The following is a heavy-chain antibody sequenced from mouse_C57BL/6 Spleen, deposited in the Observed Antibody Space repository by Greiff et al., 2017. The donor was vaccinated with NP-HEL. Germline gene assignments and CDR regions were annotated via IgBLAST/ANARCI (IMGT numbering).Heavy chain of an antibody. J-gene: IGHJ2*01. D-gene: IGHD1-1*01. CDR3: TREGRLLRYLDY. CDR1: GFTFSSYA. CDR2: ISSGGDYI. Sequence: EVQGVESGEGLVKPGGSLKLSCAASGFTFSSYAMSWVRQTPEKRLEWVAYISSGGDYIYYADTVKGRFTISRDNARNTLYLQMSSLKSEDTAMYYCTREGRLLRYLDYWGQGTTLTVSS. V-gene: IGHV5-9-1*02.